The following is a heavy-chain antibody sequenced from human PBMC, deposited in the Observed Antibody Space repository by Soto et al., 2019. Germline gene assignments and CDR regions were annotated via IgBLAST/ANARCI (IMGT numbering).Heavy chain of an antibody. CDR3: ARREVVNSTPDY. CDR1: GGSFSGYY. V-gene: IGHV4-34*01. CDR2: INHSGST. J-gene: IGHJ4*02. Sequence: QVQLQQWGAGLLKPSETLSLTCAVYGGSFSGYYWSWIRQPPGKGLEWIGEINHSGSTNYNPSLKSRVTISVDTSKNQFSLKLSSVTAADTAVYYCARREVVNSTPDYWGQGTLVTVSS. D-gene: IGHD2-21*01.